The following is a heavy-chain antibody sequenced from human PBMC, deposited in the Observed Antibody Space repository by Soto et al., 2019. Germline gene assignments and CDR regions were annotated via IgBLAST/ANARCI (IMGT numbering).Heavy chain of an antibody. CDR2: ISSNGRHT. J-gene: IGHJ3*02. D-gene: IGHD2-15*01. CDR3: ATGQEVRMADI. V-gene: IGHV3-11*03. CDR1: GFTVSGYY. Sequence: QVQLLESGGGLVKPGESLRLSCAASGFTVSGYYMAWLRQPPGKGLDWISFISSNGRHTDYTDSVKGRFTISRDNAKNALYMQMNSLRVDDTAVYFCATGQEVRMADIWGQGTMVTVSS.